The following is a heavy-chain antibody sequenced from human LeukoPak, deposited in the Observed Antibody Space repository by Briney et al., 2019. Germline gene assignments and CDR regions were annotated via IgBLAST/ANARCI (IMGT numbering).Heavy chain of an antibody. CDR2: ISSSSSYI. CDR1: GFTFSSYR. D-gene: IGHD4-17*01. Sequence: PGGSLRLSCAASGFTFSSYRMNWVRQARGKGLEWVSSISSSSSYIYYADSVKGGFTISRDNAKKSLYLQMNRQRAEDTAVYFCARVEVTTVRTGPVVFWGQETLVTVSS. V-gene: IGHV3-21*01. CDR3: ARVEVTTVRTGPVVF. J-gene: IGHJ4*02.